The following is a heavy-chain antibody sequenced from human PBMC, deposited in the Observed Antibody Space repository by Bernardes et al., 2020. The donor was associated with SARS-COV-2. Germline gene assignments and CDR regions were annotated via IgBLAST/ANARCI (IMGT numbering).Heavy chain of an antibody. V-gene: IGHV1-69*13. D-gene: IGHD1-26*01. CDR2: IIPIFGTA. CDR1: VGTFSSYA. CDR3: AGGPSGAFPSYYYYGMGV. J-gene: IGHJ6*02. Sequence: SVKVSCKASVGTFSSYAISWVRQAPGQGLAWMGRIIPIFGTANYAQKFQVRVTITADESTSTAYMELSSLRSEDTAVSYCAGGPSGAFPSYYYYGMGVWGQGTTVTVSS.